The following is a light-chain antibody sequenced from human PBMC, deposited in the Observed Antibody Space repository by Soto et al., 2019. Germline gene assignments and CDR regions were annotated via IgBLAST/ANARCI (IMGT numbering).Light chain of an antibody. J-gene: IGLJ2*01. V-gene: IGLV2-23*02. CDR3: CSYAGSPTFVI. CDR1: SSDVGSYNL. CDR2: EVS. Sequence: QSALTQPASVSGSPGQSITIPCTGASSDVGSYNLVSWYQQHPGKAPKLMIYEVSRRPSGISNRFSSSKSGNTASLTISGLQAEDEADYYCCSYAGSPTFVIFGGGTKLTVL.